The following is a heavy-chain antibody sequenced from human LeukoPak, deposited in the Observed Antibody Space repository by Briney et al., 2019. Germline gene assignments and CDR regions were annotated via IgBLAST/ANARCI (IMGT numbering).Heavy chain of an antibody. D-gene: IGHD6-19*01. CDR3: AKDRAYSSGLDAFDI. CDR2: ISGSGYST. V-gene: IGHV3-23*01. J-gene: IGHJ3*02. Sequence: GGSLRLSCAASGFTFSSYAMSWVRQAPGKGLEWVSAISGSGYSTYYADSVKGRFTTSRDNSKNTLFLQMSSLRAEDTAVYYCAKDRAYSSGLDAFDIWGQGTVVTVSS. CDR1: GFTFSSYA.